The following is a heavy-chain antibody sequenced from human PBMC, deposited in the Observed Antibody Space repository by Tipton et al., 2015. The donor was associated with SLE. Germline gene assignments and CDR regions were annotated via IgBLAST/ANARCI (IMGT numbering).Heavy chain of an antibody. CDR1: GGSISSYY. D-gene: IGHD6-13*01. J-gene: IGHJ6*02. Sequence: LRLSCTVSGGSISSYYWSWIRQPAGKGLEWIGRIYISWSTNYNPSLKSRVTMSVDTSKNQFSLKLSSVTAADTAVYYCARDGGQRVVSGTYDFYSYGLDVWGQGTKVTVSS. V-gene: IGHV4-4*07. CDR3: ARDGGQRVVSGTYDFYSYGLDV. CDR2: IYISWST.